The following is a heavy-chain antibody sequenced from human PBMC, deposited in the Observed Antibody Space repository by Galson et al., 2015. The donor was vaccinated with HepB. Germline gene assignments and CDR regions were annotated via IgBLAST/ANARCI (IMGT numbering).Heavy chain of an antibody. V-gene: IGHV5-51*01. D-gene: IGHD3-22*01. Sequence: QSGAEVKKPGESLKISCKGSGYSFTSYWIGWVRQMPGKGLEWMGIIYPGDSDTRYSPSFQGQVTISADKSISTAYLQWSSLKASDTAMYYCARSHDSSGYYPPYDAFDIWGQGTMVTVSS. J-gene: IGHJ3*02. CDR2: IYPGDSDT. CDR3: ARSHDSSGYYPPYDAFDI. CDR1: GYSFTSYW.